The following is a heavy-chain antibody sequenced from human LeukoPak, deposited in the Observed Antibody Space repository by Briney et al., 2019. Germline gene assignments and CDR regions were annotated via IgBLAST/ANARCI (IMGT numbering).Heavy chain of an antibody. Sequence: PSETLSLTCTVSGGSISTYYWNWIRQLPGKGLEWIGYIYYGGSTNYNPSLKSRVTISVDTSKNQFSLKLTSVTAADTAVYYCARGVNWIDPWGQGTLVTVSS. D-gene: IGHD6-13*01. J-gene: IGHJ5*02. V-gene: IGHV4-59*01. CDR3: ARGVNWIDP. CDR1: GGSISTYY. CDR2: IYYGGST.